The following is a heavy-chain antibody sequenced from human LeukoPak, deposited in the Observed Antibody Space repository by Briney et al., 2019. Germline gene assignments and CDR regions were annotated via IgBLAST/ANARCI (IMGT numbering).Heavy chain of an antibody. Sequence: PSETLSLTCTVSGGSISSYYWSWIRQPPGKGLEWIGYIYYSGSTNYNPSLKSRVTISVDTSKNQFSLKLSSVTAADTAVYYCARDLIGSGWAWGQGTLVTVSS. CDR3: ARDLIGSGWA. CDR1: GGSISSYY. D-gene: IGHD6-19*01. CDR2: IYYSGST. V-gene: IGHV4-59*12. J-gene: IGHJ5*02.